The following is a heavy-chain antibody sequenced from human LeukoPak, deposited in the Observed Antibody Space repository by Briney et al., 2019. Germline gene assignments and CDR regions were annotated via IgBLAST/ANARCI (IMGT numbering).Heavy chain of an antibody. Sequence: ASVKVSCKASGYTFTSYYMHWVRQAPGQGLEWMGIINPSGGSTSYAQKFQGRVTMTRDTSTSTVYMELSSLRSEDTAVHYCARGYDSSGYYSTPGRYFDYWGQGTLVTVSS. CDR3: ARGYDSSGYYSTPGRYFDY. J-gene: IGHJ4*02. D-gene: IGHD3-22*01. V-gene: IGHV1-46*01. CDR1: GYTFTSYY. CDR2: INPSGGST.